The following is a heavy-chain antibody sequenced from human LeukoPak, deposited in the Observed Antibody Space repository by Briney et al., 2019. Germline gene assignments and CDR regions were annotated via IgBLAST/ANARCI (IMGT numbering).Heavy chain of an antibody. CDR3: ARAVPSPYYYYMDV. CDR1: GGSISSGDYY. J-gene: IGHJ6*03. V-gene: IGHV4-30-4*08. CDR2: ISYSGST. Sequence: YPSQTLSLTCTVSGGSISSGDYYWSWIRQPPGKGLEWIGYISYSGSTYYNPSLKSRVTISVDTSKNQFSLKLSSVTAADTAVYYCARAVPSPYYYYMDVWGKGTTVTVSS.